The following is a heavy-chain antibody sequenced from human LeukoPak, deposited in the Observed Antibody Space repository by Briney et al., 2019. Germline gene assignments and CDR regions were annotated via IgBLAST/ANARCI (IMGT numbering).Heavy chain of an antibody. CDR1: GGSFSGYY. CDR3: ARGLRYYDSSGYYYSDY. Sequence: PSETLSLTCAVYGGSFSGYYWSWIRQPPGKGLEWIGEINHSGSTNYNPSLKSRVTISVDMSRNQFSLNLRSVTAADTAVYYCARGLRYYDSSGYYYSDYWGQGTLVTVSS. J-gene: IGHJ4*02. CDR2: INHSGST. D-gene: IGHD3-22*01. V-gene: IGHV4-34*01.